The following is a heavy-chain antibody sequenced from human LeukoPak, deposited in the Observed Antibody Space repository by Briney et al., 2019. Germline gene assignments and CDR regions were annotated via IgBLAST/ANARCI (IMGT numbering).Heavy chain of an antibody. Sequence: GGSLRLSCEASGFTFNNYWMHWVRQAPGKGLVWVSHIENNGRSTNYADSVKGRFTISRDNAKNSLFLQMNSLRAEDTAVYYCARAPTVLVGYCSSASCQADYWGQGTLVTVSS. CDR2: IENNGRST. J-gene: IGHJ4*02. D-gene: IGHD2-2*01. CDR3: ARAPTVLVGYCSSASCQADY. V-gene: IGHV3-74*01. CDR1: GFTFNNYW.